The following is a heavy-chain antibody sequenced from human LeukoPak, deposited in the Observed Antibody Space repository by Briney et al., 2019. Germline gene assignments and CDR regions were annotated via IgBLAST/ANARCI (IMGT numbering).Heavy chain of an antibody. V-gene: IGHV1-18*01. CDR1: GYTFTSYG. D-gene: IGHD7-27*01. CDR2: ISAYNGNT. J-gene: IGHJ4*02. Sequence: ASVKVSCKASGYTFTSYGISWVRQAPGQGLEWMGWISAYNGNTNYAQKLQGRVTITRNTSISTAYMELSSLRSEDTAVYYCARGQGLGIDYWGQGTLVTVSS. CDR3: ARGQGLGIDY.